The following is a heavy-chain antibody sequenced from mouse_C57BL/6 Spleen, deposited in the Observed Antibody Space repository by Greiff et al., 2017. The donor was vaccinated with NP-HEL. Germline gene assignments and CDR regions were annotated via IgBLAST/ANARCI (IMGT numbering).Heavy chain of an antibody. V-gene: IGHV1-55*01. CDR2: IYPGSGST. D-gene: IGHD1-1*01. J-gene: IGHJ4*01. CDR3: ARDGKGAMDY. Sequence: VQLQQPGAELVKPGASVKMSCKASGYTFTSYWITWVKQRPGQGLEWIGDIYPGSGSTNYNEKFKSKATLTVDKSSSTAYMQLNSLTSEDSAVYYCARDGKGAMDYWGQGTSVTVSS. CDR1: GYTFTSYW.